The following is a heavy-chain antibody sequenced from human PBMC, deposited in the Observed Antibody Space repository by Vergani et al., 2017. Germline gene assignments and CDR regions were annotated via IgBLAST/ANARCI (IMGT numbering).Heavy chain of an antibody. CDR3: ATAGAAYCRGASCYDFFEY. V-gene: IGHV3-43*01. J-gene: IGHJ4*02. D-gene: IGHD2-15*01. CDR1: GFTFADYT. Sequence: EVQLVESGGVVVQPGGSLRLSCAASGFTFADYTMHWVRQSPGKGLEWVSLINWGGGSTYYADSVKGRFTISRDNSKTSLYLQMNRLRPEDTAVYYCATAGAAYCRGASCYDFFEYWGQGTLVTVAS. CDR2: INWGGGST.